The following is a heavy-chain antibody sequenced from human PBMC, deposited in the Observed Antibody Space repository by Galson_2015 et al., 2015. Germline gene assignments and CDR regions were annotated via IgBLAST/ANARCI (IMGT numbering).Heavy chain of an antibody. Sequence: ETLSLTCSFSGDFISGSYWTWIRQSPGKGLEWIGCLDYSGSTTYNPSLKSRVTISGDTSQKHFSLKVNSMTAADTAVYYCARGYSGLDYWGQGTLVTVSS. J-gene: IGHJ4*02. CDR1: GDFISGSY. V-gene: IGHV4-59*01. CDR2: LDYSGST. D-gene: IGHD5-18*01. CDR3: ARGYSGLDY.